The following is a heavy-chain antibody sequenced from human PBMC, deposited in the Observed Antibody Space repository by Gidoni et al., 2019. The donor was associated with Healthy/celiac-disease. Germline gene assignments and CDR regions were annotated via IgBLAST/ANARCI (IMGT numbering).Heavy chain of an antibody. CDR2: IYTSGSP. J-gene: IGHJ5*02. D-gene: IGHD6-13*01. Sequence: QVQLQESGPGLVKPSETLSLTGTVTGGAISSYYRRWIREPAGKGLEWIGRIYTSGSPNYNPSLKSRVTISVDTSEIQFSLKLRSVTAADTAVYYCARENGQLLVSCWFDPWGQGTLVTVSS. V-gene: IGHV4-4*07. CDR3: ARENGQLLVSCWFDP. CDR1: GGAISSYY.